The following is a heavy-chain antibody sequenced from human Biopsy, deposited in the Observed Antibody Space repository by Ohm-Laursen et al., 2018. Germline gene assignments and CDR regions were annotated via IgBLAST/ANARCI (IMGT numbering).Heavy chain of an antibody. J-gene: IGHJ6*02. V-gene: IGHV5-51*01. CDR2: IYPDDFDT. Sequence: ESLRISCKASGYTFSNYWIGWVRQMPGKGLEWMGPIYPDDFDTKYSPSFQGQVTISADKSSNTAYLQWTSLRASDTAIYYCARRSRSHIMDVWGQGTTVTVSS. D-gene: IGHD3-16*02. CDR1: GYTFSNYW. CDR3: ARRSRSHIMDV.